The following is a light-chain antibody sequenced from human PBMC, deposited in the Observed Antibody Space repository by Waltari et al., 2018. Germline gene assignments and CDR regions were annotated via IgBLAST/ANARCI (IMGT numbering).Light chain of an antibody. J-gene: IGKJ3*01. Sequence: TCRWSQTISIYLNWYQQKPGKAPSLLVYAASSLNLGVPSRFSGSGSGTEFTLTINSLEPEDVATYYCQQSFRNPLTFGPGTTVDV. V-gene: IGKV1-39*01. CDR3: QQSFRNPLT. CDR1: QTISIY. CDR2: AAS.